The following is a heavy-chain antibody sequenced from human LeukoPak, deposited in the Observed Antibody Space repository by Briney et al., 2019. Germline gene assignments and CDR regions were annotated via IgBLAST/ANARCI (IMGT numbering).Heavy chain of an antibody. Sequence: GASVKVSCKASGYTFTSYGISWVRQASGQGLEWMGWISAYNGNTNYAQKLQGRVTMTTDTSTSTAYMELRSLRSDDTAVYYCARDGCSSTSCYYYYYYGMDVWGQGTTVTVS. V-gene: IGHV1-18*01. CDR1: GYTFTSYG. D-gene: IGHD2-2*01. CDR2: ISAYNGNT. J-gene: IGHJ6*02. CDR3: ARDGCSSTSCYYYYYYGMDV.